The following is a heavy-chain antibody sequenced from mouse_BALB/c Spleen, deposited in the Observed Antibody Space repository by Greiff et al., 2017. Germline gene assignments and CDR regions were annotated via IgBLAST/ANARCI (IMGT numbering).Heavy chain of an antibody. J-gene: IGHJ1*01. CDR3: ARAAGNYVGYFDV. Sequence: VQLQQSGPELVKPGASVKMSCKASGYTFTSYVMHWVKQKPGQGLEWIGYINPYNDGTKYNEKFKGKATLTSDKSPSTAYMELSSLTSEDSAVYYCARAAGNYVGYFDVWGAGTTVTVSS. CDR1: GYTFTSYV. D-gene: IGHD2-1*01. V-gene: IGHV1-14*01. CDR2: INPYNDGT.